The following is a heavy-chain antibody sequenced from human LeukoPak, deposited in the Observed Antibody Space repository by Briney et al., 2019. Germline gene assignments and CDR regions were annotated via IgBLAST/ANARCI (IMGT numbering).Heavy chain of an antibody. D-gene: IGHD4-17*01. V-gene: IGHV3-30*02. CDR1: GFIFSGYA. J-gene: IGHJ4*02. CDR3: AKDGDYGDQYYFDY. CDR2: IGYDGTYK. Sequence: GGSLRLSCAASGFIFSGYAMHWVRQAPGKGLDWVAYIGYDGTYKYYADSVKGRFTISRDNSKNTLYLQMNSLRGEDMAVYYCAKDGDYGDQYYFDYWGQGTLVTVSS.